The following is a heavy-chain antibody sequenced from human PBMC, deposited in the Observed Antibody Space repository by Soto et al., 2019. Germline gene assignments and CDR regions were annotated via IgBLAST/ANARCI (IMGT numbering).Heavy chain of an antibody. D-gene: IGHD6-6*01. CDR3: ARHPEQLVRTTIDY. Sequence: ASETLSLTCTVSGGSITSVHYYWGWIRQPPGKGLEWIGNIYYSGSTYYNPSLKSRVTISVDTSKNRFSLKLNSVTAADTAVYYCARHPEQLVRTTIDYWGQGTQVTV. CDR1: GGSITSVHYY. V-gene: IGHV4-39*01. J-gene: IGHJ4*02. CDR2: IYYSGST.